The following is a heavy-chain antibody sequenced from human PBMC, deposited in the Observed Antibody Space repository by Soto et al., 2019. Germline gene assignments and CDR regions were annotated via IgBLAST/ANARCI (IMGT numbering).Heavy chain of an antibody. Sequence: EVQLVESGGGLVQPGRSLRLSCAASGFTFDDYAMHWVRQAPGKGLEWVSGISWNSGSIGYADSVKGRFTISRDNAKHSLSLQMNSLRAEDTALYYCAKGDGSGSYYLCGMDVWGQGTTVTVSS. J-gene: IGHJ6*02. CDR3: AKGDGSGSYYLCGMDV. CDR1: GFTFDDYA. V-gene: IGHV3-9*01. CDR2: ISWNSGSI. D-gene: IGHD3-10*01.